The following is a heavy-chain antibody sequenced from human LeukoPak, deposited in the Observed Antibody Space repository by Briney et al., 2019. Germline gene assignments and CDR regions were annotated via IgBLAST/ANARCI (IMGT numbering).Heavy chain of an antibody. CDR1: GGSISSISYY. CDR3: ARATRAARHFDF. J-gene: IGHJ4*02. V-gene: IGHV4-39*07. D-gene: IGHD6-6*01. CDR2: MYYSGST. Sequence: SETLSLTCTVSGGSISSISYYWGWIRQPPGKGLEWIVSMYYSGSTYNNPSLKSRVTISVDTSKYQFSLKLSSVTAADTAVYYCARATRAARHFDFWGQGTLVTVSS.